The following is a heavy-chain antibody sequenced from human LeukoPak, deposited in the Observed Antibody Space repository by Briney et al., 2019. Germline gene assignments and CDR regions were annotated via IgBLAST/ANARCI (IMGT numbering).Heavy chain of an antibody. D-gene: IGHD6-13*01. CDR1: GGSISSSSYY. Sequence: PSETLSLTCTVSGGSISSSSYYWGWIRQPPGKGLEWIGSIYYSGSTYYNPSLKSRVTISVDTSKNQFSLKLSSVTAADTAVYYCARSGYSSSWRHPKNAFDIWGQGTMVTVSS. V-gene: IGHV4-39*01. J-gene: IGHJ3*02. CDR3: ARSGYSSSWRHPKNAFDI. CDR2: IYYSGST.